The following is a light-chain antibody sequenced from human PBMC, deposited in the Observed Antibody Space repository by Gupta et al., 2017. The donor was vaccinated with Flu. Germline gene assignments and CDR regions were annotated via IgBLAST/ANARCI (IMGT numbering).Light chain of an antibody. V-gene: IGKV3-11*01. CDR3: QQRSNRPPYT. CDR1: QSVSRY. Sequence: TLSLAPGERATLSGRASQSVSRYLAWYQQKPGQAPRLLIYDASNRDTGIPARFSGSGFGTDFTLTISSREPEDFAVYYCQQRSNRPPYTFGQGTKMQIK. J-gene: IGKJ2*01. CDR2: DAS.